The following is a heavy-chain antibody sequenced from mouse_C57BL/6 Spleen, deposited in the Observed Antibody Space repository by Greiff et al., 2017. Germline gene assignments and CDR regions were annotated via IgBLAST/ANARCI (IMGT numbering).Heavy chain of an antibody. J-gene: IGHJ2*01. V-gene: IGHV1-82*01. CDR3: ARSGYEGYRYYFDY. Sequence: QVQLQQSGPELVKPGASVKISCKASGYAFSSSWMNWVKQRPGKGLEWIGRIYPGDGDTNYNGKFKGKATLTADKSSSTAYMQLSSLTSEDSAVYFCARSGYEGYRYYFDYWGQGTTLTVSS. D-gene: IGHD2-3*01. CDR1: GYAFSSSW. CDR2: IYPGDGDT.